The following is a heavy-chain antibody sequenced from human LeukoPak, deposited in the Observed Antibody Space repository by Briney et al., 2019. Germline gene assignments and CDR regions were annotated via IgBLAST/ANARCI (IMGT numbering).Heavy chain of an antibody. CDR3: ARTYSTSTAYDAFDI. J-gene: IGHJ3*02. Sequence: ASVKVSCKASGYTFTSYGISWVRQAPGQGLEWMGWISAYNGNTNYAQKLQGRVTMTTDTSTSTAYMELRSLRSDDTAVYYCARTYSTSTAYDAFDIWGQGTMVTVSS. V-gene: IGHV1-18*01. CDR1: GYTFTSYG. CDR2: ISAYNGNT. D-gene: IGHD6-6*01.